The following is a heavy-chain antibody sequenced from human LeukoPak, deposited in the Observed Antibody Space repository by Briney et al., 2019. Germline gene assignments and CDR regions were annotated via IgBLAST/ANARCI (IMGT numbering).Heavy chain of an antibody. CDR2: FSYSGGST. CDR1: GFTFSSYA. V-gene: IGHV3-23*01. Sequence: PGGALRLSCAASGFTFSSYAMSWVRPAPGKGRAWVSTFSYSGGSTYYADSVKGRFPISRDNSKNTLYLQMTSLRAEDTAVYYCAKDQSRDYGSGSYFRGIFGYWGQGTLVTVSS. J-gene: IGHJ4*02. D-gene: IGHD3-10*01. CDR3: AKDQSRDYGSGSYFRGIFGY.